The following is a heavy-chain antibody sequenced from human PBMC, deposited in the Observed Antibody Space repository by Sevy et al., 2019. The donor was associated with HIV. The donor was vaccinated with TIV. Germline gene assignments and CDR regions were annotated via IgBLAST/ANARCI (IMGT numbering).Heavy chain of an antibody. V-gene: IGHV3-33*03. CDR1: GFDFGTYD. J-gene: IGHJ3*01. CDR3: AKRERSYYDSSGNYDAFDV. D-gene: IGHD3-22*01. Sequence: GGSLRLSCTASGFDFGTYDMHWVRQAPGKGLEWVAFISFDGSNKCYGDSVKGRFTISRDNSKNTLYVQMNTLRDEDTAVYYCAKRERSYYDSSGNYDAFDVWGQGTSVTVSS. CDR2: ISFDGSNK.